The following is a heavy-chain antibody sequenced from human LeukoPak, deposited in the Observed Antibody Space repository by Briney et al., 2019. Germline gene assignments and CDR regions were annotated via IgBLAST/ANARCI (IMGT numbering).Heavy chain of an antibody. D-gene: IGHD2-15*01. CDR2: ISGSGSSA. J-gene: IGHJ5*02. Sequence: PGGSLRLSCVASGFSSSNYAMSWVRQAPGKGLEWVSVISGSGSSAYYADSVRGRFTISRDNSKNMLYLQMNSLRAEDTAVYYCAKGRHYCSGGSCYSNWFDPWGQGTLVTVSS. CDR3: AKGRHYCSGGSCYSNWFDP. V-gene: IGHV3-23*01. CDR1: GFSSSNYA.